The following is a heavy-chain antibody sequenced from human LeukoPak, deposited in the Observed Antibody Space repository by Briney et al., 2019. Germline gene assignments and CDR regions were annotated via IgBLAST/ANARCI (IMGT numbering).Heavy chain of an antibody. CDR3: AKADYGDYGSLDY. Sequence: GGSPRLSCAASGFTFDDYAMHWVRHAPGKGLEWVSGISWNSGSIGYADSVKGRFTISRDNAKNSLYLQMNSLRAEDTALYYCAKADYGDYGSLDYWGQGTLVTVSS. CDR2: ISWNSGSI. CDR1: GFTFDDYA. D-gene: IGHD4-17*01. V-gene: IGHV3-9*01. J-gene: IGHJ4*02.